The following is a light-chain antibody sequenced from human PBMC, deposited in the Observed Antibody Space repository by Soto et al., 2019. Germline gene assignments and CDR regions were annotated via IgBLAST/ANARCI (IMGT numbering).Light chain of an antibody. CDR1: QSVSRY. CDR3: QQRSSWPRIT. J-gene: IGKJ5*01. CDR2: DAS. V-gene: IGKV3-11*01. Sequence: EIVLTQSPATLSLSPGERATLSCRASQSVSRYLAWYQQKPGQAPRLXXYDASNRATGIPARFSGSGSGTDLTLTISSLEPEDFAVYYCQQRSSWPRITFGQGTRLEIK.